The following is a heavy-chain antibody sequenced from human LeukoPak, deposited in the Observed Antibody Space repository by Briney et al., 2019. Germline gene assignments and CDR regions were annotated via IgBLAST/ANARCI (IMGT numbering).Heavy chain of an antibody. Sequence: SETLSLICTVSGGSISSGSYFWSWIRQPAGKGLEWIGRIYTSGSTNYSPSLKSRVTISVDTSRNQFSLNLTSATAADTAMYYCAREQWAYRSYYASSGYHDYWGQGTLVTVSS. CDR2: IYTSGST. J-gene: IGHJ4*02. D-gene: IGHD3-22*01. CDR1: GGSISSGSYF. CDR3: AREQWAYRSYYASSGYHDY. V-gene: IGHV4-61*02.